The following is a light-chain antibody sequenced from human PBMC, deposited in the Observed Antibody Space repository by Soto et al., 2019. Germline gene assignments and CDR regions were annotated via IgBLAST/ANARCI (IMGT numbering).Light chain of an antibody. CDR2: EGS. CDR1: SSDVGSYNL. Sequence: QSALAQPAPVSGSPGQSITISCTGTSSDVGSYNLVSWYQQHPGKAPKLMIYEGSKRPSGVSNRYSGSKSGNTASLTISGLQAEEEADYYCCSYAGSSTFVFGTGTKVTVL. J-gene: IGLJ1*01. V-gene: IGLV2-23*01. CDR3: CSYAGSSTFV.